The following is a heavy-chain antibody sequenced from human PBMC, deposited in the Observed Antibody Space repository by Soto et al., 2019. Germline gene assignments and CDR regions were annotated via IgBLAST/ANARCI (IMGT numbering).Heavy chain of an antibody. D-gene: IGHD6-13*01. CDR1: GGSISSGTYS. CDR3: ARYRTGYSSSWLDY. J-gene: IGHJ4*02. CDR2: SYFTGNT. V-gene: IGHV4-39*01. Sequence: QLQLQESGPGLVKPSETLSLTCTVSGGSISSGTYSWGWIRQPPGKGLEWIGNSYFTGNTHYNPSLNSRVTMSVDTYKSQFSLSLSSVTAADTAVYYCARYRTGYSSSWLDYWGQGTLVTVSS.